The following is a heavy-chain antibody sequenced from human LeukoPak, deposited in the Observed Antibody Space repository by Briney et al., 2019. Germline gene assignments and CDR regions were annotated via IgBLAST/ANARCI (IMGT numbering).Heavy chain of an antibody. CDR1: GFTFSNAW. J-gene: IGHJ4*02. CDR3: MSDLDN. V-gene: IGHV3-15*01. Sequence: PGGSLRLSCATSGFTFSNAWMTWVRQAQGKGLEWVGRIKTKGEGGTVDYAAPVKGRFTISRDDSKNTLYLQMNSLKTEDTAIYYCMSDLDNWGQGTLVTASS. CDR2: IKTKGEGGTV.